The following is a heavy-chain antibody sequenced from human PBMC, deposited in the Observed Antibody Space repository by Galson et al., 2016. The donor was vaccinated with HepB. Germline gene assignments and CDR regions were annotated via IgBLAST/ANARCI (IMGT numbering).Heavy chain of an antibody. V-gene: IGHV3-30*04. Sequence: SLRLSSAASGFTFSSYAMHWVRQAPGKGLEWVAVISYDGSNKYYADSVKGRFTISRDNSKNTLYLQMNSLRAEDTAVYYCARDQNRHYSSGWGYYYYGLDVWGQGTTVTVSS. CDR3: ARDQNRHYSSGWGYYYYGLDV. CDR2: ISYDGSNK. D-gene: IGHD6-19*01. CDR1: GFTFSSYA. J-gene: IGHJ6*02.